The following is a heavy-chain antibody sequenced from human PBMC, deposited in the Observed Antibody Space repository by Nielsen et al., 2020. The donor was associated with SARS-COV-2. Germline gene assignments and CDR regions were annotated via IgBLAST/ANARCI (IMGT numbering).Heavy chain of an antibody. CDR3: ARVVRKITFGGVIAHFDY. D-gene: IGHD3-16*02. V-gene: IGHV1-18*01. J-gene: IGHJ4*02. Sequence: ASVKVSCKASGYTFTSYGISWVRQAPGQGLEWMGWISAYNGNTNYAQKLQGRVTMTTDTSTSTAYVELRSLRSDDTAVYYCARVVRKITFGGVIAHFDYWGQGTLVTVSS. CDR2: ISAYNGNT. CDR1: GYTFTSYG.